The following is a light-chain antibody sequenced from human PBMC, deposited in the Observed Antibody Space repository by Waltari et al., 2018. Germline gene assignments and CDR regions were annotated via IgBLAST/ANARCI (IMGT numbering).Light chain of an antibody. CDR2: DAS. J-gene: IGKJ4*01. Sequence: EVVFTQSPPTMSLSPGDRSTLPCRASQSVSYYLACDQQKPGQAPRLLIYDASNRATGIPARFSGSGSGTDFTLTISSLEPEDFAVYYCQQRTNWPLTFGGGTKVEI. V-gene: IGKV3-11*01. CDR3: QQRTNWPLT. CDR1: QSVSYY.